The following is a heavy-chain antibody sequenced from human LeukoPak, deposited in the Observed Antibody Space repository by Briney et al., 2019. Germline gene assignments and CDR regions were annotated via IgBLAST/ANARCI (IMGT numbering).Heavy chain of an antibody. J-gene: IGHJ5*01. V-gene: IGHV3-43*02. CDR3: ARESDSSGWYDS. D-gene: IGHD3-22*01. Sequence: PGGSLRLSCAAPGFSFDDYAIHWVRQAPGKGLEWVSLISGDGGSTFYADSVKGRFTISRDNSKNSLYLQMSSLRSEDTALYYCARESDSSGWYDSWGQGTLVTVFS. CDR2: ISGDGGST. CDR1: GFSFDDYA.